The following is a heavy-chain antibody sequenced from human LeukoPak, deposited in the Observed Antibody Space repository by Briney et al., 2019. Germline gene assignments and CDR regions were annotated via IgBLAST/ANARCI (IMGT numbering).Heavy chain of an antibody. CDR1: GFTFSDYC. Sequence: TGGSLALSCAASGFTFSDYCMNWVRQAPGKGLEWVSSISETSTYIYHADSLKGRFTISRDNARNSLYLQMNSLRAEDTAVYYCARTRSCGGGFYPWDFHYWGQGTPGTVSS. CDR3: ARTRSCGGGFYPWDFHY. D-gene: IGHD2-21*02. V-gene: IGHV3-21*01. J-gene: IGHJ4*02. CDR2: ISETSTYI.